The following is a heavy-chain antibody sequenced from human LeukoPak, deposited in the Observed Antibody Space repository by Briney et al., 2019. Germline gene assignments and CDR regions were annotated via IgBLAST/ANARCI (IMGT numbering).Heavy chain of an antibody. CDR1: GFTFSSYG. Sequence: GGSLRLSCAASGFTFSSYGMHWVRQAPGKGLEWVAVISYDGSDKYYADSVKGRFTISRDNSKNTLYLQMNSLRAEDTTVYYCAKEALDYYDSSGYYDYWGQGTLVTVSS. CDR3: AKEALDYYDSSGYYDY. D-gene: IGHD3-22*01. V-gene: IGHV3-30*18. J-gene: IGHJ4*02. CDR2: ISYDGSDK.